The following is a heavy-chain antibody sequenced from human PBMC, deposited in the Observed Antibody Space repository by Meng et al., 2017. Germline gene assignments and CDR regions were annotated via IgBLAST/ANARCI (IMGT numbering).Heavy chain of an antibody. CDR2: IYTSGST. CDR1: GGSFSGYY. D-gene: IGHD6-13*01. J-gene: IGHJ6*02. V-gene: IGHV4-59*10. CDR3: ARELYSSRTGYGMDV. Sequence: GSLRLSCAVYGGSFSGYYWSWIRQPPGKGLEWIGRIYTSGSTNYNPSLKSRVTISVDTSKNQFSLKLSSVTAADTAVYYCARELYSSRTGYGMDVWGQGTTVTVSS.